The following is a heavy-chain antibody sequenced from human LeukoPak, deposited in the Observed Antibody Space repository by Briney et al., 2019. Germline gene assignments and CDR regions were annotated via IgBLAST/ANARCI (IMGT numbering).Heavy chain of an antibody. CDR2: ITSSGGNV. D-gene: IGHD1-26*01. CDR3: ARDRGVVGVTPDYYMDV. V-gene: IGHV3-11*04. J-gene: IGHJ6*03. Sequence: PGGSLRLSCAASELTFRGYYMSWIRQPPGKGLEWVSYITSSGGNVYYVDSVKGRFTISRDNAKNSLYLQMNSLRAEDTAVYYCARDRGVVGVTPDYYMDVWGRGTTVTVSS. CDR1: ELTFRGYY.